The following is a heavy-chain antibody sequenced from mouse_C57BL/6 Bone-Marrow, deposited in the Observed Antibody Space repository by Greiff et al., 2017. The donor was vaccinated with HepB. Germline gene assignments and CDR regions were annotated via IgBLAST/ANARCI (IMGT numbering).Heavy chain of an antibody. Sequence: EVKLVESGGDLVKPGGSLKLSCAASGFTFSSYGMSWVRQTPDKRLEWVATISSGGSYTYYPDSVKGRFTISRDNAKNTLYLQMSSLKSEDTAMYYCARLYDGYYGDYYYAMDYWGQGTSVTVSS. D-gene: IGHD2-3*01. CDR3: ARLYDGYYGDYYYAMDY. V-gene: IGHV5-6*02. CDR2: ISSGGSYT. CDR1: GFTFSSYG. J-gene: IGHJ4*01.